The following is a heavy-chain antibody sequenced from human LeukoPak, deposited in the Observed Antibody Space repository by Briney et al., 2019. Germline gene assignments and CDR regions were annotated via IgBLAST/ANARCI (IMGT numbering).Heavy chain of an antibody. Sequence: SETLSLTCTVSGGSISSSSYYWGWIRQPPGKGLERIGSIYYSGSTYYNPSLKSRVTISVDTSKNQFSLKLSSVTAADTAVYYCARHVGVLLWFGELLGQQDYWGQGTLVTVSS. CDR3: ARHVGVLLWFGELLGQQDY. D-gene: IGHD3-10*01. CDR1: GGSISSSSYY. V-gene: IGHV4-39*01. CDR2: IYYSGST. J-gene: IGHJ4*02.